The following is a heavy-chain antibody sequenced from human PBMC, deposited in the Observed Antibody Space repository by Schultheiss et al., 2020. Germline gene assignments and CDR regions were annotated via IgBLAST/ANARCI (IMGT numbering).Heavy chain of an antibody. CDR2: IYYSGST. V-gene: IGHV4-31*03. J-gene: IGHJ4*02. Sequence: SETLSLTCTVSGGSISSGGYYWSWIRQHPGKGLEWIGYIYYSGSTYYNPSLKSRVTISVDTSKNQFSLKLSSVTAADTAVYYCARRVNDILTGYYTGSLDYWGQGTLVNVSS. CDR1: GGSISSGGYY. CDR3: ARRVNDILTGYYTGSLDY. D-gene: IGHD3-9*01.